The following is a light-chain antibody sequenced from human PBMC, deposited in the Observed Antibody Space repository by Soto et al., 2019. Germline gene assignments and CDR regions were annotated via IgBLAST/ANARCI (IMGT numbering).Light chain of an antibody. CDR2: DTS. Sequence: QMTQSPSAMSASPGDRVTITCRASQDISRFVAWFQQKPGKAPERLIYDTSSLQPGVPSRFSGSGSGTEFPLAISGLQPEYFATYYCLQHNSYPYTFGQGTKLEIK. CDR3: LQHNSYPYT. V-gene: IGKV1-17*03. CDR1: QDISRF. J-gene: IGKJ2*01.